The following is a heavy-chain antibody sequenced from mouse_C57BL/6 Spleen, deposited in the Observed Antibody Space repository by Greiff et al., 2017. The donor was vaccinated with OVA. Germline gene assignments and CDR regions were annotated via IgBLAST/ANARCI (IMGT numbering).Heavy chain of an antibody. J-gene: IGHJ1*03. CDR2: ISDGGSYT. D-gene: IGHD2-2*01. Sequence: EVNLVESGGGLVKPGGSLKLSCAASGFTFSSYAMSWVRQTPEKRLEWVATISDGGSYTYYPDNVKGRFTISRDNAKNNLYLQMSHLKSEDTAMYYCAREDGYDFYWYFDVWGTGTTVTVSS. CDR1: GFTFSSYA. CDR3: AREDGYDFYWYFDV. V-gene: IGHV5-4*01.